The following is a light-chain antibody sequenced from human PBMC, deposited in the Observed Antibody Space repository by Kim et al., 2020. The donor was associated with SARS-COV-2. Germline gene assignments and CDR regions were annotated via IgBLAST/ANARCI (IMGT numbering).Light chain of an antibody. CDR2: QDT. CDR1: KRGENY. Sequence: SVTPGETATITCSGNKRGENYSSWYQQQPGQAPVLVIYQDTKRPSGIPERFAGSNSGNTATLTISGAQAMDEADYYCQAWDNTWVFGGGTQLTVL. V-gene: IGLV3-1*01. CDR3: QAWDNTWV. J-gene: IGLJ3*02.